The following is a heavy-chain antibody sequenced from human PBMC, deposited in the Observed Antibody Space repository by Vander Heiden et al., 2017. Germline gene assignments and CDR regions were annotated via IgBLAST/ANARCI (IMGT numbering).Heavy chain of an antibody. CDR2: IWYDGSNK. Sequence: QVQLVESGAGVVQPGRSLRLSCAASGFTLRSYGMDWVRQAPGKGLEGVAVIWYDGSNKYYADSVKGRFTISRDNSKNTLYLQMNSLRAEDTAVYYCARDSYYDSSGYSYCFQHWGQGTLVTVSS. J-gene: IGHJ1*01. V-gene: IGHV3-33*01. D-gene: IGHD3-22*01. CDR3: ARDSYYDSSGYSYCFQH. CDR1: GFTLRSYG.